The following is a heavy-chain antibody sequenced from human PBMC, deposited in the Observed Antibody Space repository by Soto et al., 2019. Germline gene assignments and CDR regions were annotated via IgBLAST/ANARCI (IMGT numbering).Heavy chain of an antibody. CDR3: VKSEGGLLWFGEMVDY. Sequence: QVQLVESGGGVVQPGRSLRLSCAASGFTFSSYGMHWVRQAPGKGLEWVAVISYAGSNKYYADSVKGRFTISRDNSKNTLYLQMNSLRAEDTAVYYCVKSEGGLLWFGEMVDYWGQGTLVTVFS. CDR1: GFTFSSYG. V-gene: IGHV3-30*18. D-gene: IGHD3-10*01. J-gene: IGHJ4*02. CDR2: ISYAGSNK.